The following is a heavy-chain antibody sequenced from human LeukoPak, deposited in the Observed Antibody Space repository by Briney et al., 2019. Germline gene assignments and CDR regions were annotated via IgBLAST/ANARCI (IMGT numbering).Heavy chain of an antibody. CDR3: VKDLGYNYYGSGSYYNYFDY. D-gene: IGHD3-10*01. CDR2: ISASGVST. J-gene: IGHJ4*02. CDR1: GFTFSNYA. V-gene: IGHV3-23*01. Sequence: PGGSLRLSCAASGFTFSNYAMSWVRQAPGKGLEWVSAISASGVSTYYADSVKGRFTISRDNSKNTLYLQMSSLRAEDTAVYYCVKDLGYNYYGSGSYYNYFDYWGQGTLVTVSS.